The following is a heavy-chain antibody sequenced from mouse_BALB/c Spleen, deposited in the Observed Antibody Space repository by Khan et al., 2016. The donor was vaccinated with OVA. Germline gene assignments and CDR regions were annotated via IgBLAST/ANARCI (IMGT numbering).Heavy chain of an antibody. J-gene: IGHJ4*01. Sequence: EVKLEESGPGLVKPSQSLSLTCTVTGYSIPSDYAWNWIRQFPGNKLEWMGYISYSGSTSYNPSLKSRISITRDTSKNQFFLQLNSVTTEDTATYYCAVIHYYGYPYAMDYWGQGTSVTVSS. D-gene: IGHD1-2*01. CDR3: AVIHYYGYPYAMDY. V-gene: IGHV3-2*02. CDR2: ISYSGST. CDR1: GYSIPSDYA.